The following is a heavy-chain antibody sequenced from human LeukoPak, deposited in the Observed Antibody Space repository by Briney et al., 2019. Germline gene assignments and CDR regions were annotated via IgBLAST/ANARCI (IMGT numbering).Heavy chain of an antibody. Sequence: SQTLSLTCTVSGGSISSGGYYWSWIRQPPGKGLEWIGYIYYSGSTYYNPSLKSRVTISVDTSKNQFSLKLSSVTAADTAVYYCARVRYSSGYYNYDYWGQGTLVTVSS. J-gene: IGHJ4*02. CDR3: ARVRYSSGYYNYDY. CDR1: GGSISSGGYY. V-gene: IGHV4-30-4*01. CDR2: IYYSGST. D-gene: IGHD3-22*01.